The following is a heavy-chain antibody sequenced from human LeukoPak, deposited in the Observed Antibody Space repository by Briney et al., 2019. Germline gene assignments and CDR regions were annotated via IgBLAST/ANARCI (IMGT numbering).Heavy chain of an antibody. V-gene: IGHV4-34*01. D-gene: IGHD3-16*01. CDR1: GGSFSGYY. Sequence: SETLSLTCAVSGGSFSGYYWSWIRQPPGKGLEWIGEINHSGSTNYNPSLKSRVTISVDTSKNQFSLKLSSVTAADTAVYYCARGLRLGSRPPGYWGQGTLVTVSS. CDR3: ARGLRLGSRPPGY. J-gene: IGHJ4*02. CDR2: INHSGST.